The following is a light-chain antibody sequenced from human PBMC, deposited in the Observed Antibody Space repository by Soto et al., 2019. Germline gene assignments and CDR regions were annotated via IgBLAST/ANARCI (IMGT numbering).Light chain of an antibody. CDR1: QSLLHSDGKTY. J-gene: IGKJ2*01. CDR2: EVS. Sequence: DIVLTQTPLFLSVNPGQPASISCRSTQSLLHSDGKTYFYWFLQKAGQPPQLLIYEVSNRFSGVSDRISGCGSGTDFTLKISRVEADDVGIYYSMQSIKPPYTLGQGTQLEIK. V-gene: IGKV2D-29*01. CDR3: MQSIKPPYT.